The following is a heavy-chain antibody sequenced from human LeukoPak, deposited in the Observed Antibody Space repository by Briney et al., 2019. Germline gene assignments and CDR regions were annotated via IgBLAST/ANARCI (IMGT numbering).Heavy chain of an antibody. Sequence: ASVKVSCKASGYTFSNYGISWVRQAPEQGLEWMGWISAYNGYTHYAQKLQGRVTMTTDTSTTTAYMELRSLRSDDTAVYYCARSGHRRYYYASGPDYWGQGTRVTVSS. CDR1: GYTFSNYG. J-gene: IGHJ4*02. D-gene: IGHD3-10*01. CDR2: ISAYNGYT. CDR3: ARSGHRRYYYASGPDY. V-gene: IGHV1-18*01.